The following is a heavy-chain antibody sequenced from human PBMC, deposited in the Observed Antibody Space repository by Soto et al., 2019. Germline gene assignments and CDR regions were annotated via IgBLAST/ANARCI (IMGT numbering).Heavy chain of an antibody. V-gene: IGHV1-2*02. CDR1: GYTFTGYY. J-gene: IGHJ4*02. CDR3: ARDLRGTYYFDY. Sequence: ASVKVSCKASGYTFTGYYIHWVRQAPGQGLEWMGWINPNTGDTKFAQTFQGRVTMTRDTSISTAYMDLRRLASDDTAVYYCARDLRGTYYFDYWGQGTQVTVSS. CDR2: INPNTGDT. D-gene: IGHD1-26*01.